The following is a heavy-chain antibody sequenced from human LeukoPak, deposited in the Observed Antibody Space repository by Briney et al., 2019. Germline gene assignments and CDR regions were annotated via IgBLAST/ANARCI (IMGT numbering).Heavy chain of an antibody. Sequence: PGGSLRLSCTASGFTFSSYAMRWVRQAPGKGLEWVSAISGSGATIFYADSVKGRFIVSRENSKNTLYLQLNSLRAEDTAIYYCAGNELGSGWSRMDVWGQGTTVTVSS. CDR2: ISGSGATI. CDR1: GFTFSSYA. D-gene: IGHD6-13*01. V-gene: IGHV3-23*01. CDR3: AGNELGSGWSRMDV. J-gene: IGHJ6*02.